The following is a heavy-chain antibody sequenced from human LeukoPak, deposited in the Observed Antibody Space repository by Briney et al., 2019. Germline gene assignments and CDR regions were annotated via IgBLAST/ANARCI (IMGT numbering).Heavy chain of an antibody. CDR2: INPSGGST. D-gene: IGHD3-22*01. V-gene: IGHV1-46*01. J-gene: IGHJ4*02. CDR3: ARTSDSSGYYYFFY. CDR1: GYTLTNFF. Sequence: ASVKVSCKASGYTLTNFFMHWVRQAPGQGLEWMGIINPSGGSTDYAQKFQDRVIMTRDTSTSTVYMELSSLRSGDTAVYYCARTSDSSGYYYFFYWGQGTLVTVSP.